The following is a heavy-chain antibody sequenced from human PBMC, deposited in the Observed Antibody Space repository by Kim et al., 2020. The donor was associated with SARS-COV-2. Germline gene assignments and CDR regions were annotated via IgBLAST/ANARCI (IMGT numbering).Heavy chain of an antibody. CDR2: INATGGST. Sequence: GGSLRLSCAASGFTFKDFAMNWVRQAPGKGLEWVSSINATGGSTYYAASVRGRFTISRDNSENTVYLQMNSLRAEDTALYYCAKGDFYCTPTSCYILPFYYYPMDVWGQGTLVTVSS. V-gene: IGHV3-23*01. J-gene: IGHJ6*02. D-gene: IGHD2-2*02. CDR1: GFTFKDFA. CDR3: AKGDFYCTPTSCYILPFYYYPMDV.